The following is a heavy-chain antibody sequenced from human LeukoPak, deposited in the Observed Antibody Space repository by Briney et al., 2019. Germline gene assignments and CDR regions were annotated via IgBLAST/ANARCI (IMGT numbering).Heavy chain of an antibody. V-gene: IGHV4-34*01. Sequence: PSETLSLTCAVYGGSFSGYYWSWIRQPPGKGLEWIGEINHSGSTKYNPSLKSRVTISVATSKDQFSLKLRSVTAAATAVYYCARNQRWLQSPPGYWGQGTMVTVSS. J-gene: IGHJ4*02. CDR1: GGSFSGYY. CDR3: ARNQRWLQSPPGY. CDR2: INHSGST. D-gene: IGHD5-24*01.